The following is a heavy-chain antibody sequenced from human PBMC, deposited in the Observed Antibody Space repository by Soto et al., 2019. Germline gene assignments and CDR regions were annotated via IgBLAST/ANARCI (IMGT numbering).Heavy chain of an antibody. CDR2: IRGSGYIGGGT. Sequence: GGSLRLSCAASGFTFSTYAISWVRQAPGKGLEWVSDIRGSGYIGGGTHYADSVKGRFTISRDNSTNTLYLQMNSLRAEDTAVYYCARPGSPCSSTACYYYFDSWGQGTLVTVSS. CDR3: ARPGSPCSSTACYYYFDS. CDR1: GFTFSTYA. J-gene: IGHJ4*02. V-gene: IGHV3-23*01. D-gene: IGHD2-2*01.